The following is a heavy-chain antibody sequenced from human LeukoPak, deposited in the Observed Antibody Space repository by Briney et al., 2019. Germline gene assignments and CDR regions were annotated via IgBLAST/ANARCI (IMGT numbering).Heavy chain of an antibody. CDR1: GYTFTSYA. V-gene: IGHV1-18*01. J-gene: IGHJ4*02. CDR2: ISAYNGNT. D-gene: IGHD2-21*02. CDR3: ARDLAGGGGDSGFDY. Sequence: GASVKVSCKASGYTFTSYAMNWVRQAPGQGLEWMGWISAYNGNTNYAQKLQGRVTMTTDTSTSTAYMELRSLRSDDTAVYYCARDLAGGGGDSGFDYWGQGTLVTVSS.